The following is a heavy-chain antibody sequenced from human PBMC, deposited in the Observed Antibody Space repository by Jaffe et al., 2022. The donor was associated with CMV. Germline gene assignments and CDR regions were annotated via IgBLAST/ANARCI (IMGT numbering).Heavy chain of an antibody. J-gene: IGHJ4*02. CDR1: GFTFSSYG. V-gene: IGHV3-33*01. D-gene: IGHD3-22*01. CDR2: IWYDGSNK. CDR3: ARDSAYYDSSGYQGPFDY. Sequence: QVQLVESGGGVVQPGRSLRLSCAASGFTFSSYGMHWVRQAPGKGLEWVAVIWYDGSNKYYADSVKGRFTISRDNSKNTLYLQMNSLRAEDTAVYYCARDSAYYDSSGYQGPFDYWGQGTLVTVSS.